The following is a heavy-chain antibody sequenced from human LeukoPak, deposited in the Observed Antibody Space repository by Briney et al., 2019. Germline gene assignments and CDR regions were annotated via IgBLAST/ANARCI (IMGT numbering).Heavy chain of an antibody. V-gene: IGHV4-59*01. CDR1: GGSISSYY. CDR2: IYGSGST. CDR3: AREGTSGTHLNWFDP. J-gene: IGHJ5*02. D-gene: IGHD1-1*01. Sequence: SETLSLTCTVSGGSISSYYWSWIRQPPGKGLEWIGHIYGSGSTNYNPSLKSRVTLSVDTSKNQFSLKLSSVTAADTVVYYCAREGTSGTHLNWFDPWGRGTLVTVSS.